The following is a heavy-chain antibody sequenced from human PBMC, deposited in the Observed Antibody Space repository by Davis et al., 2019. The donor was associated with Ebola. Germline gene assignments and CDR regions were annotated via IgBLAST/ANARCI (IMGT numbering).Heavy chain of an antibody. D-gene: IGHD3-10*02. CDR3: AREYVRTWAFDI. CDR2: IYHSGST. V-gene: IGHV4-30-2*01. Sequence: SCAASGFTVSSNYMSWVRQAPGKGLEWIGYIYHSGSTYYNPSLKSRVTISVDRSKNQFSLKLSSVTAADTAVYYCAREYVRTWAFDIWGQGTMVTVSS. CDR1: GFTVSSNY. J-gene: IGHJ3*02.